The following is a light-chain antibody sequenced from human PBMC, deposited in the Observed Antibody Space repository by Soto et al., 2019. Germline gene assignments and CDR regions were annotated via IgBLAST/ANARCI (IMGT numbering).Light chain of an antibody. CDR1: QSVMNN. J-gene: IGKJ4*01. CDR3: QQFHRCPVT. V-gene: IGKV3-15*01. Sequence: EIVMTQSPATMSVSPGEMVTLSCRASQSVMNNLAWYQNKPGQAPRLLISYPSTGATVHPARFTVRGYGTDFPLTINLLRSEDVAVYYCQQFHRCPVTFGGGAKVEI. CDR2: YPS.